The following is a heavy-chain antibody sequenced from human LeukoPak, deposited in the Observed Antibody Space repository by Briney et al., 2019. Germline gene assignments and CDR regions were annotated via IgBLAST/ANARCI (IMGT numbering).Heavy chain of an antibody. J-gene: IGHJ4*02. D-gene: IGHD3-9*01. Sequence: SGTLSLTCAVSGGSISSSSWWSWVRQPPGKGLEWIGEIYHSGSTNYNPSLKSRVTISVDKSKNQFSLKLSSVTAADTAVYYCARGYAYYDILTGYYRPYYFDYWGQGTLVTVSS. V-gene: IGHV4-4*02. CDR1: GGSISSSSW. CDR3: ARGYAYYDILTGYYRPYYFDY. CDR2: IYHSGST.